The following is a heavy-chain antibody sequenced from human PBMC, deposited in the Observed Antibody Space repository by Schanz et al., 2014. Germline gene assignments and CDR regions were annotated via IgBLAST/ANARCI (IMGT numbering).Heavy chain of an antibody. CDR1: GGTFSRLT. Sequence: QVQLVQSGADVKKPGSSVRVSCKASGGTFSRLTFSWVRQAPGQGLEWMGRVIPILGVTHYAQKFQGRVTITADKSTTTAYMELSGLRSEDTAVYYCARDRLECGAECYSVEVFEIWGQGTLVIVSS. V-gene: IGHV1-69*08. J-gene: IGHJ4*02. CDR2: VIPILGVT. CDR3: ARDRLECGAECYSVEVFEI. D-gene: IGHD2-21*01.